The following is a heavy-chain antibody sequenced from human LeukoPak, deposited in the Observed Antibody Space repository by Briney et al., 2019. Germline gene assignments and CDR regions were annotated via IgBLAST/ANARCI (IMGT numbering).Heavy chain of an antibody. V-gene: IGHV4-34*01. CDR3: ARWDYYDSSGFGN. CDR1: GGSFSGYY. D-gene: IGHD3-22*01. CDR2: INHSGST. Sequence: SETLSPTCAVCGGSFSGYYWSWIRQPPGKGLEWIGEINHSGSTNYNPSLKSRVTISVDTSKNQFSLKLSSVTAADTAVYYCARWDYYDSSGFGNWGQGTLVTVSS. J-gene: IGHJ4*02.